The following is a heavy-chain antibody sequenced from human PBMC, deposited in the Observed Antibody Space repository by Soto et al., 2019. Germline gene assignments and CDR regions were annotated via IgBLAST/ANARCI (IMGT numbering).Heavy chain of an antibody. CDR1: GFTFSSYA. V-gene: IGHV3-23*01. D-gene: IGHD2-2*01. CDR2: ISGSGGST. CDR3: AKDPTYCSSTSCYRRGMDV. J-gene: IGHJ6*02. Sequence: LRLSCAASGFTFSSYAMSWVRQAPGKGLEWVSAISGSGGSTYYADSVKGRFTISRDNSKNTLYLQMNSLRAEDTAVYYCAKDPTYCSSTSCYRRGMDVWGQGTTVTVSS.